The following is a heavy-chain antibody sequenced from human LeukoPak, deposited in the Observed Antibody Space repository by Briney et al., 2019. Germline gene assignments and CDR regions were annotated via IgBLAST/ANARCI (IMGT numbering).Heavy chain of an antibody. CDR1: GFTFNNYG. V-gene: IGHV3-30*02. Sequence: GGSLRLSCAASGFTFNNYGIHWVRQAPGKGLEWVAFIPYDGSNKYYADSVKGRFTISRDNSKNTLYLQMNRLRAEDTAVYYCATRGYCSGGSCYWYFDLWGRGTLVTVSS. CDR2: IPYDGSNK. J-gene: IGHJ2*01. D-gene: IGHD2-15*01. CDR3: ATRGYCSGGSCYWYFDL.